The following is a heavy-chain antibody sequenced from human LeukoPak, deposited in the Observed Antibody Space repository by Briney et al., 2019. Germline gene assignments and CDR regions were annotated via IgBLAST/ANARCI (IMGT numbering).Heavy chain of an antibody. J-gene: IGHJ6*02. CDR1: GYTFTSYG. V-gene: IGHV1-69*13. CDR2: IIPIFGTA. D-gene: IGHD3-22*01. CDR3: ARGGMRYYDSSGYIPQDYYYGMDV. Sequence: ASVKVSCKASGYTFTSYGISWVRQAPGQGLEWMGGIIPIFGTANYAQKFQGRVTITADESTSTAYMELSSLRSEDTAVYYCARGGMRYYDSSGYIPQDYYYGMDVWGQGTTVTVSS.